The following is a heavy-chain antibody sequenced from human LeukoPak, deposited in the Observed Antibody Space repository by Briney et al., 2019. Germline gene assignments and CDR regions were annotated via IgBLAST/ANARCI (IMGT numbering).Heavy chain of an antibody. J-gene: IGHJ4*02. D-gene: IGHD6-13*01. CDR1: GFTFSSYW. CDR2: INSDGSST. CDR3: ARAGYSSSWYGAQYFDY. Sequence: PGGSLRLSCAASGFTFSSYWMHWVRQAPGKGLVRVSRINSDGSSTSYADSVKGRFTISRDNAKNTLYLQMNSLGAEDTAVYYCARAGYSSSWYGAQYFDYWGQGTLVTVSS. V-gene: IGHV3-74*01.